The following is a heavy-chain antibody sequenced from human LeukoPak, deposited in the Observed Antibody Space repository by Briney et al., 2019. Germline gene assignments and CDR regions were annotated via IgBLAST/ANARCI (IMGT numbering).Heavy chain of an antibody. Sequence: TGGSLRLSCAASGFIFSNYRMSWVRQAPGKGPEWVADIKQDGSDKYYVGSVKGRFTISRDNAKNSLYLQMNSLRAEDTAVYYCARDSRIQYGSGSYWGFDYWGQGILVTVSS. CDR1: GFIFSNYR. CDR2: IKQDGSDK. CDR3: ARDSRIQYGSGSYWGFDY. V-gene: IGHV3-7*03. D-gene: IGHD3-10*01. J-gene: IGHJ4*02.